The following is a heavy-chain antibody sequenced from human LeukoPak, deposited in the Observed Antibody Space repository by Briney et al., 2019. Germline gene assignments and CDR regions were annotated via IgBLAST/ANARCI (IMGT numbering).Heavy chain of an antibody. CDR3: ARDRGSYVAIGNNWLDP. CDR2: ITGFGTDT. V-gene: IGHV3-23*01. J-gene: IGHJ5*02. Sequence: GGSLRLSCEASGFTVKPSAMNWVRQAPGKGLEWVSSITGFGTDTYYAVSVKGRFTVSRDNSKSTLYLQMNSLRAEDTAVYYCARDRGSYVAIGNNWLDPWGQGTLVTVSS. CDR1: GFTVKPSA. D-gene: IGHD3-10*02.